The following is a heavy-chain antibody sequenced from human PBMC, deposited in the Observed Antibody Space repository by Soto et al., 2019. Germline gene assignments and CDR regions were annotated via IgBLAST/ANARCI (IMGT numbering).Heavy chain of an antibody. J-gene: IGHJ4*02. CDR3: ASSGDYEYYFDY. CDR2: IIPIFGTA. V-gene: IGHV1-69*13. CDR1: GGTFSSYA. Sequence: GASVKVSCKASGGTFSSYAISWVRQAPGQGLEWMGGIIPIFGTANYAQKFQGRVTITADESTSTAYMELSSLRSEDTAVYYCASSGDYEYYFDYWGQGTLVTVSS. D-gene: IGHD4-17*01.